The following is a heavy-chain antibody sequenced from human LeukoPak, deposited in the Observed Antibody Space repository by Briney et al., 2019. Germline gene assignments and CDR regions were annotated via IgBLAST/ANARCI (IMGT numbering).Heavy chain of an antibody. CDR2: IYYSGST. J-gene: IGHJ4*02. V-gene: IGHV4-39*07. CDR3: ARGRYGSGSYYTTQFDY. Sequence: PSETVSLTCTVSGGSISSSSYYWCWIRQPPGRGLEWIGSIYYSGSTYYNPSLKSRVTMSVDTSKNQFSLKLSSVTAADTAVYYCARGRYGSGSYYTTQFDYWGQGTLVTVSS. CDR1: GGSISSSSYY. D-gene: IGHD3-10*01.